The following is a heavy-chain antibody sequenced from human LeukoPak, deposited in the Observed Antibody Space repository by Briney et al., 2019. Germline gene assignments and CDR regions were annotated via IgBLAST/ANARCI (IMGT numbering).Heavy chain of an antibody. D-gene: IGHD5-12*01. Sequence: ASVKVSCKASGYTFTGYYMHWVRQAPGQGLEWMGWINPNSGGTNYAQKFQGRVTMTRDTSISTAYMELSRLRSDDTVVYYCACGYSGYDPYDYWGQGTLVTVSS. CDR3: ACGYSGYDPYDY. J-gene: IGHJ4*02. V-gene: IGHV1-2*02. CDR1: GYTFTGYY. CDR2: INPNSGGT.